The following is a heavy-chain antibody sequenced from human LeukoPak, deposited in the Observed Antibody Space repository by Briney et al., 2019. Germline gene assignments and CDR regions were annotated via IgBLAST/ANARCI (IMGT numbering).Heavy chain of an antibody. J-gene: IGHJ6*02. CDR1: GFTFSSYT. D-gene: IGHD3-10*01. V-gene: IGHV3-21*06. Sequence: GGSLRLSCAASGFTFSSYTMNWVRQAPGKGLEWVSSISSGSTYIYHAESVKGRFSTSRDNAKNSLYLQMNSLRAEDTAVYYCARVYASGSYYRGMDVWGQGTTVTVSS. CDR2: ISSGSTYI. CDR3: ARVYASGSYYRGMDV.